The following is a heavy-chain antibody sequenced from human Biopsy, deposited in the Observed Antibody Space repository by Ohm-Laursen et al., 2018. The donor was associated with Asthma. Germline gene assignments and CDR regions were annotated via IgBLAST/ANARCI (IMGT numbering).Heavy chain of an antibody. CDR1: GGTFGNYA. CDR3: ARGYSGTDRIVYYYSGMEV. CDR2: LIPVLGTA. J-gene: IGHJ6*02. Sequence: GASVKASCKASGGTFGNYAISWVRQAPRQGLEWMGGLIPVLGTADYAPMFEGRVTITADESTSTAYLELTSLRFEDTAVYYCARGYSGTDRIVYYYSGMEVWGQGTTVTVSS. D-gene: IGHD5-12*01. V-gene: IGHV1-69*13.